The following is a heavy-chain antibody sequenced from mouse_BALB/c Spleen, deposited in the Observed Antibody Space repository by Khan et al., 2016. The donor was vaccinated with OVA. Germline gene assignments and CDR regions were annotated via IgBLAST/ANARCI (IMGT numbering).Heavy chain of an antibody. D-gene: IGHD2-2*01. CDR3: TRHGYVAWFTY. V-gene: IGHV1S135*01. CDR1: GYSFTNYY. J-gene: IGHJ3*01. CDR2: IDPFSGDT. Sequence: VQLKQSGPELMKPGASVKLSCKASGYSFTNYYIHLVIQSHGKSLEWIGYIDPFSGDTTYNQKFKGRATLTVDKSSSTAYIHLSNLTSEDSAVYYCTRHGYVAWFTYWGQGTLVTVSA.